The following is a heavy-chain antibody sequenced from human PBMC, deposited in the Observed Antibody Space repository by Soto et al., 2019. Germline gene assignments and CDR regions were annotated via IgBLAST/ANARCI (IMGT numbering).Heavy chain of an antibody. CDR2: IIPIFGTA. CDR3: TVRGRLGYYYYGMDV. V-gene: IGHV1-69*12. D-gene: IGHD3-16*01. CDR1: GGTFSSYA. Sequence: QVQLVQSGAEVKKPGSSVKVSCKASGGTFSSYAISWVRQATGQGLEWMGGIIPIFGTANYAQKFQGRVTITADESTSTAYMGLSSLRSEDTAVYYCTVRGRLGYYYYGMDVWGQGTTVTVSS. J-gene: IGHJ6*02.